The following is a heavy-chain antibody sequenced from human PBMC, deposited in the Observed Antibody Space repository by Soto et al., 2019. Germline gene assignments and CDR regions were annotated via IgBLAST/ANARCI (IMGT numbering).Heavy chain of an antibody. Sequence: GASVKVSCKASGYTFTSYDISWVRQAPGQGLEWMGWISASKGNTNYAQKLQDRVTMTTDTSTSTAYMELRSLRSDDTAVYYCARGTLSTAYYYGMDVWGQGTTVTVSS. CDR1: GYTFTSYD. V-gene: IGHV1-18*01. CDR3: ARGTLSTAYYYGMDV. J-gene: IGHJ6*02. CDR2: ISASKGNT.